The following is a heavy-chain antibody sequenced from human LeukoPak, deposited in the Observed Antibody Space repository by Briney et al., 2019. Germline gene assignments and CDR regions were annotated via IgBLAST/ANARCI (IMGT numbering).Heavy chain of an antibody. CDR3: ARDHCSSTSCYTHYYYMDV. CDR1: GFTFSSYW. CDR2: IKSDGSST. V-gene: IGHV3-74*01. Sequence: EGSLRLSCAASGFTFSSYWMHWVRQVPGKGLVWVSRIKSDGSSTSYADSVKGRFTISRDNAKNTLSLQVNSLRAEDTAVYYCARDHCSSTSCYTHYYYMDVWGKGTTVTVSS. J-gene: IGHJ6*03. D-gene: IGHD2-2*02.